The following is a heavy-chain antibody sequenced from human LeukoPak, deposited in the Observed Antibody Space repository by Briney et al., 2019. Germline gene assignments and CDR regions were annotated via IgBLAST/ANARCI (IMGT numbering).Heavy chain of an antibody. CDR1: GFTFSSYW. CDR3: ASSTQISKYADY. Sequence: GGSLRLSCAASGFTFSSYWMHWVSQAPGKGLVWVSRINSDGSITTYADSVRGRFTISRDNAKSTLYLQMNSLRAEDTAVYYCASSTQISKYADYWGQGALVTVSS. V-gene: IGHV3-74*01. CDR2: INSDGSIT. D-gene: IGHD2-2*01. J-gene: IGHJ4*02.